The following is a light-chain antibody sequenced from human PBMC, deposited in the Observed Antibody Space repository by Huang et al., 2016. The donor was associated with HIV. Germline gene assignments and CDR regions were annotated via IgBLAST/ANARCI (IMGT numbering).Light chain of an antibody. CDR3: HQYGTSPYT. CDR2: AAS. J-gene: IGKJ2*01. Sequence: EVLLTQSPGTLSSSPGERVTVSCRASQSLSHSFLAWYQQRPGQDPRLLIYAASTRASGIPDRFAGSGSGTDFTLTINRLEPSDFAVYYCHQYGTSPYTFGQGTNLDVK. CDR1: QSLSHSF. V-gene: IGKV3-20*01.